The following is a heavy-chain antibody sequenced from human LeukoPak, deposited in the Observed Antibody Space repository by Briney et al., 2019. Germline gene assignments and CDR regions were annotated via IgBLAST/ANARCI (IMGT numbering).Heavy chain of an antibody. CDR1: GFTFSSYG. Sequence: PGRSLRLSCAASGFTFSSYGMHWVRQAPGKGLEWVAVIWYDGSNKYYADSVKGRFTISRDNSKNTLYLQMNSLRAEDTAVYYCAKGDPYYYGSFDYWGQGTLVTVSS. CDR2: IWYDGSNK. CDR3: AKGDPYYYGSFDY. J-gene: IGHJ4*02. D-gene: IGHD3-10*01. V-gene: IGHV3-33*06.